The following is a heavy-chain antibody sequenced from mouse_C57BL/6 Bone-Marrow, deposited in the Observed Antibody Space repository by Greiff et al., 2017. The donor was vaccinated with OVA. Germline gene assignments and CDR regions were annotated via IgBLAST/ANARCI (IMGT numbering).Heavy chain of an antibody. Sequence: QVQLKQSGAELVKPGASVKLSCKASGYTFTSYWMHWVKQRPGQGLEWIGMIHPNSGSTNYNEKFKSKATLTVDKSSSTAYMQLSSLTSEDSAVYYCAQLGRGYFYYAMDYWGQGTSVTVSS. CDR2: IHPNSGST. V-gene: IGHV1-64*01. D-gene: IGHD4-1*02. J-gene: IGHJ4*01. CDR1: GYTFTSYW. CDR3: AQLGRGYFYYAMDY.